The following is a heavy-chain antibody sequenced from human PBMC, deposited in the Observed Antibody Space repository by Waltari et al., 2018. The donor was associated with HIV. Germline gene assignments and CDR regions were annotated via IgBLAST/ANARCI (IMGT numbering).Heavy chain of an antibody. CDR1: GYTFTRYD. Sequence: QVQLVQSGAEVKKPGASVKVSCKASGYTFTRYDINRVRQATGHGLEWLGWMNPNSGNTGYAQKFQGRVTMTRNTSISTAYMELSSLRSEDTAVYYCARGLYCSSTSCYGNWFDPWGQGTLVTVSS. J-gene: IGHJ5*02. D-gene: IGHD2-2*01. CDR3: ARGLYCSSTSCYGNWFDP. V-gene: IGHV1-8*01. CDR2: MNPNSGNT.